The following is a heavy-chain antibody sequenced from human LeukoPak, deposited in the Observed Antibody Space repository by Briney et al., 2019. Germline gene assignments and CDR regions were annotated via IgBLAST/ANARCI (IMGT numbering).Heavy chain of an antibody. CDR2: IYSGGST. CDR1: GFTFSDYS. D-gene: IGHD4-23*01. CDR3: FRGIYGGY. V-gene: IGHV3-66*01. Sequence: GGFLRLSCVASGFTFSDYSMHWVRQAPGKGLEWVSVIYSGGSTYYADSVKGRFTISRDNSKNTLYLQMNSLRAEDTAVYYCFRGIYGGYWGQGTLVTVSS. J-gene: IGHJ4*02.